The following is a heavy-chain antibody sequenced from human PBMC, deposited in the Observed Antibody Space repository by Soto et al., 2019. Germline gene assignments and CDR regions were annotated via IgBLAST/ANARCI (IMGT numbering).Heavy chain of an antibody. CDR3: AKEVWSGPMDV. J-gene: IGHJ6*02. D-gene: IGHD3-3*01. CDR2: ISYDGSNK. CDR1: GFTFSSYG. Sequence: QVQLVESGGGVVQPGRSLRLSCAASGFTFSSYGMHWAGRAPGKGLEWVAVISYDGSNKYYADSVKGRFTISRDNSKNTLYLQMNSLRAEDTAVYYCAKEVWSGPMDVWGQGTTVTVSS. V-gene: IGHV3-30*18.